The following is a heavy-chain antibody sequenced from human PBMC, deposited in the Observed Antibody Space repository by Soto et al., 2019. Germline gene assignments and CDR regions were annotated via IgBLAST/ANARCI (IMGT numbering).Heavy chain of an antibody. V-gene: IGHV3-48*03. Sequence: GGSLRLSCAASGFTFSSYEMNWVRQAPGKGLEWVSYISSSGSTIYYADSVKGRFTISRDNAKNSLYLQMNSLRAEDTAVYYCARANYYDSSGYTDAFDIWGQGTMVTVSS. CDR1: GFTFSSYE. J-gene: IGHJ3*02. CDR2: ISSSGSTI. CDR3: ARANYYDSSGYTDAFDI. D-gene: IGHD3-22*01.